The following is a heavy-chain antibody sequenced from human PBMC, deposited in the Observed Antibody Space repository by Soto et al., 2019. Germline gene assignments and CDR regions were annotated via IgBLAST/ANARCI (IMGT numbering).Heavy chain of an antibody. Sequence: SEILSLTCTVSGGSISSSSYYWGWIRQPPGKGLEWIGSIYYSGSTYYNPSLKSRVTISVDTSKNQFSLKLSSVTAADTAVYYCASPKIAFYNWFDPWGQGTLVTVSS. CDR2: IYYSGST. J-gene: IGHJ5*02. CDR1: GGSISSSSYY. D-gene: IGHD3-3*02. V-gene: IGHV4-39*01. CDR3: ASPKIAFYNWFDP.